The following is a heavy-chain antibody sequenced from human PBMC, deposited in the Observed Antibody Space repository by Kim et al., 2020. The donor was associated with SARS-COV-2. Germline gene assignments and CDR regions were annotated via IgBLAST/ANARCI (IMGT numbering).Heavy chain of an antibody. Sequence: ASVKVSCKASGYIFTSYDINWVRQATGQRLEWMGWMNPNSGNTGYAQKFQDRVTMTRDTSISTAYMELSGLRSEDTAVYFCVRSGYSYYEGKAPPDYWGQGTLVTVSS. J-gene: IGHJ4*02. CDR2: MNPNSGNT. D-gene: IGHD5-12*01. V-gene: IGHV1-8*01. CDR1: GYIFTSYD. CDR3: VRSGYSYYEGKAPPDY.